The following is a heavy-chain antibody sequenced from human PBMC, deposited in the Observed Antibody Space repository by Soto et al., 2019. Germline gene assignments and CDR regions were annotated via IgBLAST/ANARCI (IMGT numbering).Heavy chain of an antibody. Sequence: PLSLTCADSGGCMSSGGYAWSWIRQPPGKGLEWIGYIYHSGSTYYNPSLKSRVTISVDRSKNQFSLKLSSVTYADTAVYYCARAIWSGYYPYYSYGMDVWGQGTTVTVSS. D-gene: IGHD3-3*01. J-gene: IGHJ6*02. CDR1: GGCMSSGGYA. V-gene: IGHV4-30-2*01. CDR2: IYHSGST. CDR3: ARAIWSGYYPYYSYGMDV.